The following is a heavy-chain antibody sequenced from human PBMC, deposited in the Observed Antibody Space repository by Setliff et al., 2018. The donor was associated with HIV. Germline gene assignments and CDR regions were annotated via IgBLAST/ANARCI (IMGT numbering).Heavy chain of an antibody. Sequence: GGSLRLSCAASGFTFDDYTMHWVRQAPGKGLEWVSLINWYGGSIYYADSVKGLFTISRDNSKNTLYLQMNSLRAEDTAIYYFAKNPGRSGYYDWGQGTLVTVSS. CDR1: GFTFDDYT. D-gene: IGHD3-22*01. J-gene: IGHJ4*02. CDR2: INWYGGSI. V-gene: IGHV3-43*01. CDR3: AKNPGRSGYYD.